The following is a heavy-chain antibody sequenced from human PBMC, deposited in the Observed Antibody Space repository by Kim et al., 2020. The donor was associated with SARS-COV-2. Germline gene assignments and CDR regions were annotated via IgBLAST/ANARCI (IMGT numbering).Heavy chain of an antibody. CDR2: IYSVGRT. Sequence: SETLSLTCNVSGGSINSGSYYWGWIRQTPRKELEWIGSIYSVGRTYYNPSLKSRVTISVDTSKSQFSLKLTSVTAADTAVYYCARHPAYSGSTDFDYWGQGTLVTFSS. V-gene: IGHV4-39*01. CDR3: ARHPAYSGSTDFDY. J-gene: IGHJ4*02. D-gene: IGHD1-26*01. CDR1: GGSINSGSYY.